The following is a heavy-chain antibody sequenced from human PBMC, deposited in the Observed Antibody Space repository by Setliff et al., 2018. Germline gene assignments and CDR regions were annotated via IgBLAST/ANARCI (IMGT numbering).Heavy chain of an antibody. D-gene: IGHD3-16*01. CDR3: ARGITPTTRPGYYYMDV. J-gene: IGHJ6*03. V-gene: IGHV4-59*11. Sequence: WETLSLTCTVSGDSISGRFWNWIRQTPDKGLEWIGRVYYSGLDDLNPSLQSRLTISVDTSKKQFSLSLTSVTAADTAIYYCARGITPTTRPGYYYMDVWGKGTTVTVSS. CDR2: VYYSGLD. CDR1: GDSISGRF.